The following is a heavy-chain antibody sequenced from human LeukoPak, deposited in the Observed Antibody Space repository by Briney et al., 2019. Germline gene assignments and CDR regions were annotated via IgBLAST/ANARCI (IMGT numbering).Heavy chain of an antibody. V-gene: IGHV3-11*01. J-gene: IGHJ4*02. Sequence: GGSLRLSCAVSGFTFTDTYMTWIRQAPGKGLESLSYISPSGTDISYADSVKGRFTISRDNAKNSLYLQMNSLRAEDTAVYYCTRDGSITMIVVVISYFDYWGQGTLVTVSS. CDR1: GFTFTDTY. CDR3: TRDGSITMIVVVISYFDY. CDR2: ISPSGTDI. D-gene: IGHD3-22*01.